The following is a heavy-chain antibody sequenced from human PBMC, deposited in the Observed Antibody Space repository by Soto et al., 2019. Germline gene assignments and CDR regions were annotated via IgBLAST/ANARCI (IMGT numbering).Heavy chain of an antibody. D-gene: IGHD6-13*01. CDR1: GFTFSSYA. CDR3: ASQYSSSWYYVFDP. V-gene: IGHV3-23*01. Sequence: GGSLRLSCAASGFTFSSYAMSWVRQAPGKGLEWVSAISGSGGSTYYADSVKGRFTISRDNSKNTPYLQMNSLRAEDTAVYYCASQYSSSWYYVFDPWGQGTLVTVSS. J-gene: IGHJ5*02. CDR2: ISGSGGST.